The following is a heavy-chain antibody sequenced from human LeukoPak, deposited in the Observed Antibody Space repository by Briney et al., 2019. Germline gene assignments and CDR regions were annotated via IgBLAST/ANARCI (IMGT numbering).Heavy chain of an antibody. CDR3: ARALSGSYSRVYFDY. J-gene: IGHJ4*02. D-gene: IGHD1-26*01. Sequence: PGGSLRLSCAASGFTFSSYGMHWVRQAPGRGLEWVAFIRYDGSNKYYADSVKGRFTISRDNSKNTLYLQMNSLRAEDTAVYYCARALSGSYSRVYFDYWGQGTLVTVSS. V-gene: IGHV3-30*02. CDR1: GFTFSSYG. CDR2: IRYDGSNK.